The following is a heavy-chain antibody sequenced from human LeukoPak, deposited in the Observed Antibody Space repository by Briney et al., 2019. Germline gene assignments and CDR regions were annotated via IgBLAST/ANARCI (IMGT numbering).Heavy chain of an antibody. CDR2: IYYSGST. V-gene: IGHV4-59*01. Sequence: SETLSLTCTVSGGSISSYYWSWIRQPPGKGLEWIGYIYYSGSTNYNPSLKSRVTISVDTSKNQCSLKLSSVTAADTAVYYCARDNIRLYGSGTTNWFDPWGQGTLVTVSS. CDR3: ARDNIRLYGSGTTNWFDP. CDR1: GGSISSYY. J-gene: IGHJ5*02. D-gene: IGHD3-10*01.